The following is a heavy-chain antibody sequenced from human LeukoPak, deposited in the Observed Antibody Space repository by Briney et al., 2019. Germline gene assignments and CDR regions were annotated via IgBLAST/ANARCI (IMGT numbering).Heavy chain of an antibody. V-gene: IGHV3-7*03. D-gene: IGHD3-22*01. CDR2: MKRDGSEI. CDR3: AACYDSSGYYDY. Sequence: PGGSLRLSCSASGFTFSTYWMSWVRQAPGKGLEWVANMKRDGSEIYYVDSVRGRFTISRDNARNSLYLQMNSLRAEDTAVYYCAACYDSSGYYDYWGQGTLVTVSS. J-gene: IGHJ4*02. CDR1: GFTFSTYW.